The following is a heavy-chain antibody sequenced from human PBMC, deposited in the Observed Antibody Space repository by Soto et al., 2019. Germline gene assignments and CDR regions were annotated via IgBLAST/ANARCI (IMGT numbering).Heavy chain of an antibody. CDR2: ISAYNGNT. J-gene: IGHJ4*02. CDR1: GYTFTSYG. D-gene: IGHD1-26*01. Sequence: QVQLVQSGAEVKKPGASVKVSCKASGYTFTSYGISWVRQAPGQGLEWMGWISAYNGNTKYAEKFQGRVTMTTETSTSTGYMELRSLRSEDTAVYYCARDLGGSYYAPVDYWGQGTLVTVSS. V-gene: IGHV1-18*01. CDR3: ARDLGGSYYAPVDY.